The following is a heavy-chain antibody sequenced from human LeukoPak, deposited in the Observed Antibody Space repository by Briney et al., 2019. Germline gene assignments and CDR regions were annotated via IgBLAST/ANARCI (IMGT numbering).Heavy chain of an antibody. D-gene: IGHD3-16*02. V-gene: IGHV3-30*18. CDR2: ISYDGSNK. Sequence: PGRSLRLSCAASGFTFSSYGMHWVRQAPGKGLEWVAVISYDGSNKYYADSVKGRFTISRDNSKNTLYLQMNSLRAEDTAVYYCAKSAGGGLGSLYVWGSYRYTRDVWYFDYWGQGTLVTVSS. CDR3: AKSAGGGLGSLYVWGSYRYTRDVWYFDY. CDR1: GFTFSSYG. J-gene: IGHJ4*02.